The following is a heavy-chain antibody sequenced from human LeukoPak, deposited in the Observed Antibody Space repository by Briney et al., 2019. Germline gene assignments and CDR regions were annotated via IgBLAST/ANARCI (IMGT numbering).Heavy chain of an antibody. D-gene: IGHD1-7*01. CDR2: ISPTNGDT. Sequence: ASVKVSCKTSGYIFTANYIHWVRQAPGQGLEWMGWISPTNGDTRYAQKFQGRVAMTRDTSITTGYMELSRLRSDDTAVYYCVRDGLHWDYDFWGQGTLVAVCS. CDR1: GYIFTANY. CDR3: VRDGLHWDYDF. J-gene: IGHJ4*02. V-gene: IGHV1-2*02.